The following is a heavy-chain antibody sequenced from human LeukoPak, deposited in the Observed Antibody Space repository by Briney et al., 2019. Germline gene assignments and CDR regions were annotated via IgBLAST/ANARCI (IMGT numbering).Heavy chain of an antibody. V-gene: IGHV4-34*01. CDR2: INHSGST. D-gene: IGHD2-2*01. J-gene: IGHJ5*02. CDR3: ARGSRTPRVVPAANQPSGFDP. Sequence: SETLSLTCAVYGGSFSGYYWSWIRQPPGKGLEWIGEINHSGSTNYNPSLKSRVTISVDTSKNQFSLKLSSVTAADTAVYYCARGSRTPRVVPAANQPSGFDPWGQGTLVTVSS. CDR1: GGSFSGYY.